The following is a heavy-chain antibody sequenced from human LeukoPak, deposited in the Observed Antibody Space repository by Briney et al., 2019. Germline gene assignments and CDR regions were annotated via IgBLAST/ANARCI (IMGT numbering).Heavy chain of an antibody. J-gene: IGHJ5*02. CDR1: GGSTSVDYY. V-gene: IGHV4-61*08. CDR3: ARDLSHSLVRGIIIIGLDP. Sequence: NSSETLSLTCTVSGGSTSVDYYWTWFRQPPGKGLEWIGFIHYGGSTNYNPSLKSRLTISVDTSKNQFSLKLTSLTAADTAVYYCARDLSHSLVRGIIIIGLDPWGQGTLVTVSS. D-gene: IGHD3-10*01. CDR2: IHYGGST.